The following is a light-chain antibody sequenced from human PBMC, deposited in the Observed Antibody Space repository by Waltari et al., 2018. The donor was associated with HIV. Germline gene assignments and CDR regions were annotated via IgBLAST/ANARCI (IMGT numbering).Light chain of an antibody. CDR3: SSYATGNTYV. V-gene: IGLV2-23*02. CDR2: EVT. J-gene: IGLJ1*01. CDR1: NTDICKYHL. Sequence: QSALTQPASVSGSPGQSITISCTWTNTDICKYHLFSCYQQHPGKVPKVLIFEVTTRPSGISHRFSGSKSDNTASLTISGLQAEDEADYYCSSYATGNTYVFGTGTSVTVL.